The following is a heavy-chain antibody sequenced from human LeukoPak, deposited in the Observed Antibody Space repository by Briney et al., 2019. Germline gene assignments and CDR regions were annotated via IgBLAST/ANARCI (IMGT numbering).Heavy chain of an antibody. CDR1: GASIGSYH. V-gene: IGHV4-4*07. D-gene: IGHD6-13*01. CDR2: FYITGSA. J-gene: IGHJ3*01. CDR3: ARGDPAAGHNTFDV. Sequence: SETLSLTCTVSGASIGSYHWSWIRQPAGKGLEWIGRFYITGSATYNPSLQSRVTMSVDTSENQFSLRLSSVTAADTAVYYCARGDPAAGHNTFDVWGQGTMVAASS.